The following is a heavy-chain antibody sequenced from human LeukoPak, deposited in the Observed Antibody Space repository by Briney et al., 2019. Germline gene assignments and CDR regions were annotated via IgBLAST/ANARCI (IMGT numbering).Heavy chain of an antibody. V-gene: IGHV3-48*02. J-gene: IGHJ3*02. CDR3: ARDQAYAFDI. CDR2: ISSSSSTI. Sequence: GGSLRLSCAASGFTFSSYSMNWVRQAPGKGLEWVSYISSSSSTITYADSVRGRFTISRDNAKNSLCLQMNSLRDEDTAVYYCARDQAYAFDIWGHGTMVTVSP. CDR1: GFTFSSYS.